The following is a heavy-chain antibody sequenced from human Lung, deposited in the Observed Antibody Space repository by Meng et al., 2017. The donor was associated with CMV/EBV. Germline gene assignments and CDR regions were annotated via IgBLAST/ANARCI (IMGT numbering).Heavy chain of an antibody. CDR2: ISAYNGRT. D-gene: IGHD5-12*01. J-gene: IGHJ6*02. CDR3: ARGGYSDYDVRGSDHYYGMDV. V-gene: IGHV1-18*01. CDR1: GYTFISYG. Sequence: ASVKVSCKASGYTFISYGISWVRQAPGQGLEWMGWISAYNGRTNYAQKLQGRVTMNTDTSTNTAYTELRSLRSDDTAVYFCARGGYSDYDVRGSDHYYGMDVWGQGTTVTVSS.